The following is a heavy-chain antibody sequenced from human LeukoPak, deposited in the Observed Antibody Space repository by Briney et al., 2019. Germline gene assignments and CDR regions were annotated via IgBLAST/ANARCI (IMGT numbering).Heavy chain of an antibody. CDR3: ARSYIVSYSEDFDY. CDR1: GGSITSFY. Sequence: SETLSLTCTVSGGSITSFYWTWIRQPPGKGLEWIGYIYYSGNTNYNPSLKSRVTISVDRSKNQFSLQLSSMTAADTAIYYCARSYIVSYSEDFDYWGQGTLVTVSS. CDR2: IYYSGNT. V-gene: IGHV4-59*01. D-gene: IGHD1-26*01. J-gene: IGHJ4*02.